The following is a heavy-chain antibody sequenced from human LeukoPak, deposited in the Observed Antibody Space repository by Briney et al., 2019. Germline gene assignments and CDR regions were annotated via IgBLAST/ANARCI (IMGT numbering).Heavy chain of an antibody. V-gene: IGHV3-53*01. Sequence: GGSLRLSCAASGFTVSSNYMSWVRQAPGKGLEWVSVIYSGGSTYYADSVKGRFTISRDNSKNTLYLQMNSLRAEDTAVYYCARDKVCSGGSCYSVNWGQGTLVTVSS. D-gene: IGHD2-15*01. CDR3: ARDKVCSGGSCYSVN. J-gene: IGHJ4*02. CDR2: IYSGGST. CDR1: GFTVSSNY.